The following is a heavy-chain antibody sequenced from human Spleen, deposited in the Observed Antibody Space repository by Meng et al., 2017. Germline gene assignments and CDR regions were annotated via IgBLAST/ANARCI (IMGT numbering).Heavy chain of an antibody. Sequence: SETLSLTCTVSGGSISSSSYYWGWIRQPPGKGLEWIGSIYYSGSTYYNPSLKSRVTISVDKSKNQFSLKLSSVTAADTAVYYCARLIRHSGSYYGVLDYWGQGTLVTVSS. J-gene: IGHJ4*02. V-gene: IGHV4-39*07. CDR1: GGSISSSSYY. D-gene: IGHD1-26*01. CDR3: ARLIRHSGSYYGVLDY. CDR2: IYYSGST.